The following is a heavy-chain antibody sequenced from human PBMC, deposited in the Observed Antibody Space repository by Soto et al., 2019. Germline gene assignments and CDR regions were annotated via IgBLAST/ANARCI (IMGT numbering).Heavy chain of an antibody. CDR2: INAGNGNT. Sequence: QVQLVQSGAEEKKPGASVKVSCKASGYTFTGYAMHWVRQAPGQRLEWMGWINAGNGNTKYSQKFQGRVTITRDTSASTAYMELSRLRSEDTAVYYCATAVAVAADFDYWGQGTLVTVSS. CDR1: GYTFTGYA. CDR3: ATAVAVAADFDY. V-gene: IGHV1-3*05. D-gene: IGHD6-19*01. J-gene: IGHJ4*02.